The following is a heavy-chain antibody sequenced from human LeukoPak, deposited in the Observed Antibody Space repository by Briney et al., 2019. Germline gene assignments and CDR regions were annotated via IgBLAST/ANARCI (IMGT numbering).Heavy chain of an antibody. V-gene: IGHV1-2*02. Sequence: ASVKVSCKASGYTFTSYGISWVRQAPGQGLEWMGWINPNSGDTNYAQKFQGRVTMTRDTSISTAYLELSRLRSDDTAVYYCARVNYYDSSGYYVRWFDPWGQGTLVTVSS. CDR3: ARVNYYDSSGYYVRWFDP. J-gene: IGHJ5*02. CDR2: INPNSGDT. CDR1: GYTFTSYG. D-gene: IGHD3-22*01.